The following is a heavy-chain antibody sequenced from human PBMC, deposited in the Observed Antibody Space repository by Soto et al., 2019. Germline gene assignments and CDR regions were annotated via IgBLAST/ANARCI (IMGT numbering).Heavy chain of an antibody. D-gene: IGHD6-19*01. J-gene: IGHJ4*02. CDR2: SSSSSSTI. CDR1: GFTFSSYS. Sequence: EVQLVESGGGLVQPGGSLRLSCAASGFTFSSYSMNWVRQAPGKGLEWVSYSSSSSSTIYYADSVKGRFTISRDNAKTSLYLQMNSLRDEDTAVYYCARVLYSVAGTGGLEYWGQGTLVTVSS. V-gene: IGHV3-48*02. CDR3: ARVLYSVAGTGGLEY.